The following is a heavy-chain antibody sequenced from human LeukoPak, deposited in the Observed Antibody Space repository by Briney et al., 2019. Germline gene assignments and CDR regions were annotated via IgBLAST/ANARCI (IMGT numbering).Heavy chain of an antibody. CDR1: GGTFISYA. J-gene: IGHJ4*02. V-gene: IGHV1-69*04. Sequence: SVKVSCKASGGTFISYAISWVRQAPGQGLEWMGRIIPILGIANYAQKFQGRVTITADKSTSTAYMELSSLRSEDTAVYYCARERQYYYDSTHYFDYWGQGTLVTVSS. CDR3: ARERQYYYDSTHYFDY. D-gene: IGHD3-22*01. CDR2: IIPILGIA.